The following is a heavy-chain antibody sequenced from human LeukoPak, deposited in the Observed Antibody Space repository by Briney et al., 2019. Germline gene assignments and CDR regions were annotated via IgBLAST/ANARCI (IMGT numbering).Heavy chain of an antibody. D-gene: IGHD3-3*01. Sequence: PGGSLRLSCAASGFTFSSYAMSWVRQAPGKGLEWVSAISGSGGSTYYADSVKGRFTISRDNSKNTLYLQMNSLRAEDTAVYYCAKWGYYDFWSGYNNWLDPWGQGTLVTVSS. V-gene: IGHV3-23*01. J-gene: IGHJ5*02. CDR2: ISGSGGST. CDR1: GFTFSSYA. CDR3: AKWGYYDFWSGYNNWLDP.